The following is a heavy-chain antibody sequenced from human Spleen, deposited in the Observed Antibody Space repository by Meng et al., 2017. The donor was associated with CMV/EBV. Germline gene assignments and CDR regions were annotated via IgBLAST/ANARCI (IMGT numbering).Heavy chain of an antibody. D-gene: IGHD1-26*01. J-gene: IGHJ1*01. V-gene: IGHV4-39*01. CDR2: IYYSGST. Sequence: SETLSRTCTVSGGSISGTSYYWGWIRQRPGKGLEWIGSIYYSGSTFYNPSLKSRVTISVDSSKHQFSLKLSSVTAADTAVYYCARGIVGATTYFQYWGQGTLVTVSS. CDR3: ARGIVGATTYFQY. CDR1: GGSISGTSYY.